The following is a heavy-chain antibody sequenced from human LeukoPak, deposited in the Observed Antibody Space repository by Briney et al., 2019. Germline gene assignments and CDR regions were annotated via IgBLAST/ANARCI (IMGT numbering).Heavy chain of an antibody. CDR2: IYYSGST. CDR3: ARRSSESFDF. D-gene: IGHD3-22*01. Sequence: PSETLSLTCTVSGGSISTYYWSWIRQPPGEGLEWIGYIYYSGSTSYNPSLKSRVTISIDTSKSQFSLNLSSVTAADTAVYYCARRSSESFDFWGQGTLVTVSS. CDR1: GGSISTYY. V-gene: IGHV4-59*08. J-gene: IGHJ4*02.